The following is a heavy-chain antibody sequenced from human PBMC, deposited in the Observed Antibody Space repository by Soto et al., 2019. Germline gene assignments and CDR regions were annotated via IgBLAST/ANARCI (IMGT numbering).Heavy chain of an antibody. CDR2: INHSGST. J-gene: IGHJ4*02. CDR3: AKPESIAVAGYVDY. CDR1: GGTISGYY. D-gene: IGHD6-19*01. V-gene: IGHV4-34*08. Sequence: SETLSITRAVYGGTISGYYWSWIRKTPGKGLEWIGEINHSGSTNYNPSLKSRVTISVDTSKNQFSLKLSSVTAADTAVYYCAKPESIAVAGYVDYWGQGTLVTVSS.